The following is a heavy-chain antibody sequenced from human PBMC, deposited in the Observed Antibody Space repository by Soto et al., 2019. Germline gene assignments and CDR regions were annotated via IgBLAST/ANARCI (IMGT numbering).Heavy chain of an antibody. Sequence: QVQLVESGGGVVQPGGSLRLSCDTSGFAVSSSVMHWVRQAPGKGLEWVAVFWTDGTTKYYADSVKGRFTISRDYSKNTLDLELNSLRPEDTTTYYCAEVERPPPPYSAYEPFDSWGQGTLVSVST. D-gene: IGHD5-12*01. CDR3: AEVERPPPPYSAYEPFDS. V-gene: IGHV3-33*08. CDR2: FWTDGTTK. CDR1: GFAVSSSV. J-gene: IGHJ4*02.